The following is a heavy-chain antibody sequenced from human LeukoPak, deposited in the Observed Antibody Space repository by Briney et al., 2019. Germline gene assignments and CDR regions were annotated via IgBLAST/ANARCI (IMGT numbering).Heavy chain of an antibody. CDR1: GFIFSSYG. D-gene: IGHD2-2*01. V-gene: IGHV3-33*01. CDR2: IWYDGSNK. J-gene: IGHJ5*02. CDR3: ARRYCSSTSCYFSNWFNP. Sequence: GRSLRLSCAASGFIFSSYGMHWVRQAPGKGLEWMAVIWYDGSNKYYADSVKGRFTISRDNSKNTLYLQMNSLRAEDTAVCYCARRYCSSTSCYFSNWFNPWGQGTLVTVSS.